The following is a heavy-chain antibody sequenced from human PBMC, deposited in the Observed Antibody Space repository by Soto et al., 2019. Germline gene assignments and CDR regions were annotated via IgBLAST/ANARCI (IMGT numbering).Heavy chain of an antibody. CDR3: AREGTDEYSSSWNYYYYYMDV. V-gene: IGHV3-74*01. J-gene: IGHJ6*03. CDR2: INSDGSST. D-gene: IGHD6-6*01. CDR1: GFTFSSYW. Sequence: GGSLRLSCAASGFTFSSYWMHWVRQAPGKGLVWVSRINSDGSSTSYADSVKGRFTISRDNAKNTLYLQMNSLRAEDTAVYYCAREGTDEYSSSWNYYYYYMDVWGKGTTVTVSS.